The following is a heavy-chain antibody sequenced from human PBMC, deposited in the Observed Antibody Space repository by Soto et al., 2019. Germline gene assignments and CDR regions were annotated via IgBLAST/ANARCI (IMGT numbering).Heavy chain of an antibody. V-gene: IGHV3-23*01. CDR1: GFTFSSYA. D-gene: IGHD3-22*01. CDR2: ISGSGGST. Sequence: QPGGSLRLSCAASGFTFSSYAMSWVRQAPGKGLEWVSAISGSGGSTYYADSVKGRFTISRDNSKNTLYLQMNSLRAEDTAVYYCAKSGDITMIVVVIIGHHGMDVWGQGTTVTVSS. CDR3: AKSGDITMIVVVIIGHHGMDV. J-gene: IGHJ6*02.